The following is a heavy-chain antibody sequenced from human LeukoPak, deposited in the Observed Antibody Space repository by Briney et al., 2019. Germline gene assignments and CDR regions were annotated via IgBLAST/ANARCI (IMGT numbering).Heavy chain of an antibody. D-gene: IGHD1-26*01. J-gene: IGHJ4*02. Sequence: ASVKVSCKASGYTFTSYGISWVRQAPGQGLEWMGWISVYNGNTNYAQKLQGRVTMTTDTSTSTADMELRSLRSDDTAVYYCARAATGILGYYFDYWGQGTLVTVSS. CDR2: ISVYNGNT. CDR3: ARAATGILGYYFDY. V-gene: IGHV1-18*01. CDR1: GYTFTSYG.